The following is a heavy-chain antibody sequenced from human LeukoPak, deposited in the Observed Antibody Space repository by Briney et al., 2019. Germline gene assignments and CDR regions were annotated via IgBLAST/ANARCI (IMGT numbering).Heavy chain of an antibody. D-gene: IGHD2-21*02. V-gene: IGHV3-9*01. J-gene: IGHJ4*02. CDR2: ISWNSGSI. Sequence: SLRLSCAASGFTFDDYAMHWVRQAPGKGLEWVSGISWNSGSIGYADSVKGRFTISRDNAKNSLYLQMNSLRAEDTALYYCAKDSNCGGDCYSTLAYWGQGTLVTVSS. CDR3: AKDSNCGGDCYSTLAY. CDR1: GFTFDDYA.